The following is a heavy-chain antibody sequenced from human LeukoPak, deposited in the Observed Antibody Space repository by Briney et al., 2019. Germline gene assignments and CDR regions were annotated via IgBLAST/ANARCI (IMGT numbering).Heavy chain of an antibody. J-gene: IGHJ4*02. D-gene: IGHD3-22*01. Sequence: SHTQSLPCTVSGGSISRRNYYCGSIRQPPGKGLEWNERIYYSGTINYNTSLKSRGTISVETSKNPFSLELSSVTGADTAVYYCARRRYHYDSIGYSRTVFDYWGQGILVTVSS. V-gene: IGHV4-39*01. CDR3: ARRRYHYDSIGYSRTVFDY. CDR1: GGSISRRNYY. CDR2: IYYSGTI.